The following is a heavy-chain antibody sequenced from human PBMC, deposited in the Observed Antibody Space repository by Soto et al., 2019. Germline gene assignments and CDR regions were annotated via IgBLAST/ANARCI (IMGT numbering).Heavy chain of an antibody. CDR1: CGSISSGGYD. J-gene: IGHJ4*02. Sequence: QVQLQESGPGLVKPSQTLSLTCTVSCGSISSGGYDWSWIRQHPGKGLEWIGSIYYSGSTYYNPSLTSRVTISVDTSQNQFSLKLGSVTAADPAVYYCARGVLHWGQGTLVTVSS. CDR2: IYYSGST. CDR3: ARGVLH. D-gene: IGHD3-16*01. V-gene: IGHV4-31*03.